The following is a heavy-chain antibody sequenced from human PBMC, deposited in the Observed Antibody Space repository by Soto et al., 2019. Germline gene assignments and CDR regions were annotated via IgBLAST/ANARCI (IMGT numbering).Heavy chain of an antibody. CDR1: GFTFSSYA. CDR2: ISYDGSNK. V-gene: IGHV3-30-3*01. J-gene: IGHJ6*02. D-gene: IGHD2-15*01. CDR3: ARADCTGAYCYSWPFNYGVDV. Sequence: GGSLRLSCAASGFTFSSYAMHWVRQAPGKGLEWVAVISYDGSNKYYADSVKGRFTISRDNSRNTLYLQMNSLRAEDTALYYCARADCTGAYCYSWPFNYGVDVWGQGTTVTVS.